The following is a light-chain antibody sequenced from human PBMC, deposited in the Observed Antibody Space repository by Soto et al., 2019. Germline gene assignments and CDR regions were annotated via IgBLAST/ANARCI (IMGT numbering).Light chain of an antibody. CDR3: QQYGSSWT. V-gene: IGKV3-20*01. CDR1: QSVSSSY. J-gene: IGKJ1*01. CDR2: DAS. Sequence: EIVLTQSPGTLSLSPGERATLSCRASQSVSSSYLVWYQQKTGQAPRLLIYDASNRATGIPDRFSGSGSGTDFTLTISRLEPEDFAVYYCQQYGSSWTFGQGTKVEIK.